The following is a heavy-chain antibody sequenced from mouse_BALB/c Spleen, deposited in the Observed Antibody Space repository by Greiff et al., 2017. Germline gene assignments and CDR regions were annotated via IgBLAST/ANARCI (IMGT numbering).Heavy chain of an antibody. Sequence: DVQLVESGGGLVQPGGSRKLSCAASGFTFSSFGMHWVRQAPEKGLEWVAYISSGSSTIYYADTVKGRFTISRDNPKNTLFLQMTSLRSEDTAMYYCARSEYGNPYYYAMDYWGQGTSVTVSS. D-gene: IGHD2-10*02. CDR3: ARSEYGNPYYYAMDY. J-gene: IGHJ4*01. CDR1: GFTFSSFG. CDR2: ISSGSSTI. V-gene: IGHV5-17*02.